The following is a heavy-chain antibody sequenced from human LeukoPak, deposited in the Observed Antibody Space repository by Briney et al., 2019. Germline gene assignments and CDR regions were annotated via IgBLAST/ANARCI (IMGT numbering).Heavy chain of an antibody. CDR3: ARLAYCSNDVCYSNYYYSMDV. D-gene: IGHD2-8*01. J-gene: IGHJ6*03. Sequence: GESLKISCKGSGYTFSSYWIGWVRQMPGKGLEWMGIIYPDDSDTRYSPSFQGQVTISADKSISTAYLQWSSLKASDTAMYYCARLAYCSNDVCYSNYYYSMDVWGKGATVTVSS. V-gene: IGHV5-51*01. CDR1: GYTFSSYW. CDR2: IYPDDSDT.